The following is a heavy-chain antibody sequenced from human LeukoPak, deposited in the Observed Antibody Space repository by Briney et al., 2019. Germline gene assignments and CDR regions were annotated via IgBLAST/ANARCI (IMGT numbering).Heavy chain of an antibody. CDR2: IYPGDSDT. CDR1: GYDFTTYW. V-gene: IGHV5-51*01. D-gene: IGHD5-12*01. J-gene: IGHJ4*02. CDR3: ARSEASGLTIY. Sequence: GQSLKISCKGSGYDFTTYWIGWVRQMPGKGLEWMGIIYPGDSDTRYSPSFQGQVTISADKSITTAYLQWSSLKASDTAIYYCARSEASGLTIYWGQETLVTVSS.